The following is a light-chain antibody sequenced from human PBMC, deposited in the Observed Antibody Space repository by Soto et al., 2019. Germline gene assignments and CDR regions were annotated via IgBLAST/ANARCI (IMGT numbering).Light chain of an antibody. CDR2: HAS. CDR1: QDISNY. J-gene: IGKJ4*01. CDR3: QQYDNLPPLT. V-gene: IGKV1-33*01. Sequence: DIQMTQSPSSLSASVGDRVTITCQASQDISNYLNWYQQKPGKAPKLLIYHASNLETGVPSRFSGSGSETDYTFTISNLQPEDIATYYCQQYDNLPPLTFGGETKVEIK.